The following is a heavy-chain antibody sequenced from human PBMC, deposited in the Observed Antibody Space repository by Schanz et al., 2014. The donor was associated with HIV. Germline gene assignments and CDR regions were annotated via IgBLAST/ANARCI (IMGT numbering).Heavy chain of an antibody. CDR3: ARAGAHWTSCFDY. J-gene: IGHJ4*02. CDR2: IYSGGNT. CDR1: GFTVSNNY. D-gene: IGHD1-1*01. Sequence: EVQLVESGGGLIQPGGSLRLSCAASGFTVSNNYMSWVRQAPGKGLECVSVIYSGGNTYYADSVKGRFTVSRDNSKNTLYLQMNSLRDEDTAVYYCARAGAHWTSCFDYWGQGTLVTVSS. V-gene: IGHV3-53*01.